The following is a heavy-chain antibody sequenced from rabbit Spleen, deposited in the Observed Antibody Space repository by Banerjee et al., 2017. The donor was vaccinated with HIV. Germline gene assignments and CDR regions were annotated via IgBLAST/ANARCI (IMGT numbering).Heavy chain of an antibody. V-gene: IGHV1S45*01. J-gene: IGHJ6*01. CDR1: GVSFRDKDA. D-gene: IGHD8-1*01. Sequence: EQLEESGGGLVKPEGSLTLTCKASGVSFRDKDAMCWVRQAPGKGLEWIACINAVTGKAVYATWAKGRFTFSKTSSTTVTLQMTRLTAADTATYFCARDSGSSFSSYGMDLWGPGTLVTVS. CDR3: ARDSGSSFSSYGMDL. CDR2: INAVTGKA.